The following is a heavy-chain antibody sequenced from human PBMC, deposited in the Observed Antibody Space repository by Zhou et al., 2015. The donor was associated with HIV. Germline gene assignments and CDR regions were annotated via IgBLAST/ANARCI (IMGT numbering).Heavy chain of an antibody. Sequence: EVRLVESGGNLVQPGRSLRLSCAASGFNFLDYAMHWVRHAPGKGLEWVSGISWNGAGQGYADSVKGRFTISRDNARNSLYLQMNSLITEDTAIYYCATRTSSSYGTLYWYFDLWGRGTLVTVSS. J-gene: IGHJ2*01. CDR2: ISWNGAGQ. D-gene: IGHD3-10*01. CDR3: ATRTSSSYGTLYWYFDL. V-gene: IGHV3-9*01. CDR1: GFNFLDYA.